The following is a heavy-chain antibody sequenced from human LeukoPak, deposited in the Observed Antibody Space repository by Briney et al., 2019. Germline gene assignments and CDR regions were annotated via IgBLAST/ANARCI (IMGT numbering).Heavy chain of an antibody. CDR3: ARGRRSGSYRY. V-gene: IGHV4-34*01. J-gene: IGHJ4*02. D-gene: IGHD1-26*01. CDR2: INHSGST. Sequence: PSETLSLTCAVYGGSFSGYYWSWIRQPPGKGLEWIGEINHSGSTNYNPSLKSRVTISVDTSKNQFSLKLSSVTAADTAVYYCARGRRSGSYRYWGRGTLVTVSS. CDR1: GGSFSGYY.